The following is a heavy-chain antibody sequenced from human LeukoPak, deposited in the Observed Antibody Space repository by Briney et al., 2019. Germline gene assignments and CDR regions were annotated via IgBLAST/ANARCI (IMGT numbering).Heavy chain of an antibody. CDR3: ARDYGDYERNDAFDI. CDR2: IYTSGST. J-gene: IGHJ3*02. Sequence: PSETLSLTCTVSGGSISSYYWSWIRQPAGKGLEWIGRIYTSGSTNYNPSPKSRVTMSVDTSKNQFSLKLSSVTAADTAVYYCARDYGDYERNDAFDIWGQGTMVTVSS. D-gene: IGHD4-17*01. V-gene: IGHV4-4*07. CDR1: GGSISSYY.